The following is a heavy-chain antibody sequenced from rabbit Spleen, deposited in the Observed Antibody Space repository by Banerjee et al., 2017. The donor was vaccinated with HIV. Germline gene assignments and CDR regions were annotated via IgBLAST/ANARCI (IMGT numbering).Heavy chain of an antibody. CDR1: GFSFSSTYY. D-gene: IGHD1-1*01. Sequence: QEQLVESGGGLVQPEGSLTLTCTASGFSFSSTYYMCWVRQAPGKGLEWIACIYGGSSGTTYYATWAAGRFTISKTSSTTVTLQMTSLTAADTATYFCARSTTTYYGTFDLWGPGTLVTVS. CDR3: ARSTTTYYGTFDL. V-gene: IGHV1S45*01. J-gene: IGHJ4*01. CDR2: IYGGSSGTT.